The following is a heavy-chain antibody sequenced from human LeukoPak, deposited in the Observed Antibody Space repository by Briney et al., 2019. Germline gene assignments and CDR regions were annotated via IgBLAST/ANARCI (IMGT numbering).Heavy chain of an antibody. CDR2: ISYDGSNK. D-gene: IGHD7-27*01. Sequence: GGSLRLSCAASGFTFSSYGMHWVRQAPGKGLEWVAVISYDGSNKYYADSVKGRFTISRDNSKNTLYLQMNSLRAEDTAVYYCAKAGDLDYGGQGTLVTVSS. J-gene: IGHJ4*02. V-gene: IGHV3-30*18. CDR3: AKAGDLDY. CDR1: GFTFSSYG.